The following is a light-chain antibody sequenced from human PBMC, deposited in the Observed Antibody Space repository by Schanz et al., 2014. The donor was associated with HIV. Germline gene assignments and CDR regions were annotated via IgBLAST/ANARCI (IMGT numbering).Light chain of an antibody. Sequence: EIVLTQSPGTLSLSPGERATLSCRASQSVSSDYFAWYQQKPGQAPRLLIFGASNRATGIPDRFSGGVSGTDFTLTISRVEPEDYAVYYCQQYGSSPWTFGQGTRVDVK. V-gene: IGKV3-20*01. CDR1: QSVSSDY. CDR3: QQYGSSPWT. J-gene: IGKJ1*01. CDR2: GAS.